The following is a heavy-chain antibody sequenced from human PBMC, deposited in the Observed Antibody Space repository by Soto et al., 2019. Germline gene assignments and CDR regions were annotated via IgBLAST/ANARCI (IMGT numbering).Heavy chain of an antibody. CDR3: AREGDYGIYAFDI. CDR1: GGTFSSYA. V-gene: IGHV1-69*13. Sequence: SAELSCKESGGTFSSYAISWVRQAKGQGLEWMGGIIPIFGTANYAQKFQGRVTITADESTSTAYMELSSLRSEDTAVYYCAREGDYGIYAFDIWGQGTMVTVSS. D-gene: IGHD4-17*01. J-gene: IGHJ3*02. CDR2: IIPIFGTA.